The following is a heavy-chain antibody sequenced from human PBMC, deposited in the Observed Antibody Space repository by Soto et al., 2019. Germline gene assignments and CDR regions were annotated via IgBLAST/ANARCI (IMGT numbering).Heavy chain of an antibody. D-gene: IGHD3-9*01. CDR2: IRSKANSYAT. J-gene: IGHJ4*02. V-gene: IGHV3-73*01. CDR1: GFTFSGSA. Sequence: PGGSLRLSCAASGFTFSGSAMHWVRQASGKGLEWVGRIRSKANSYATAYDASVKGRFTISRDDSKNTAFLQMNSLKTEDTAVYYCTRHPLMESSPPYYDILTGSDYWGQGTLVTVSS. CDR3: TRHPLMESSPPYYDILTGSDY.